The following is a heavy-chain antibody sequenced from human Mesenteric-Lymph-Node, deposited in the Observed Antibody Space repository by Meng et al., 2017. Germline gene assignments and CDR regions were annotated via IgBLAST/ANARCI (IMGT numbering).Heavy chain of an antibody. J-gene: IGHJ6*02. CDR2: ISGSGGST. CDR3: ARVSKYYDFWSGTTFMDV. D-gene: IGHD3-3*01. V-gene: IGHV3-23*01. CDR1: GFTFSDYA. Sequence: GESLKISCVGSGFTFSDYAMNWVRQAPGKGLEWVSAISGSGGSTYYADSVKGRFTISRDNAKNSLYLQMNSLRAEDTAVYYCARVSKYYDFWSGTTFMDVWGQGTTVTVSS.